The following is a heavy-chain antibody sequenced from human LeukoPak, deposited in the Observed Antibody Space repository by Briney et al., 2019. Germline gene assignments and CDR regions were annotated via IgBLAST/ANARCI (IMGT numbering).Heavy chain of an antibody. CDR3: ARGGGAFCGGDCHRNFDS. J-gene: IGHJ4*02. D-gene: IGHD2-21*02. CDR2: IYSGGST. Sequence: PGGSLRLSCAASGLTVSSSYTSWVRQAPGKGLEWVSVIYSGGSTYYADSVKGRFTVSRDSSKNTLYLQMNSLRAEDTAVYYCARGGGAFCGGDCHRNFDSWGQGALVTVSS. CDR1: GLTVSSSY. V-gene: IGHV3-53*01.